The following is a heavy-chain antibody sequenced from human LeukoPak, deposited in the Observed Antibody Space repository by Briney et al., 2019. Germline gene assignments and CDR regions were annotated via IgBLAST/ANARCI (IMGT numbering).Heavy chain of an antibody. D-gene: IGHD3-22*01. V-gene: IGHV3-30-3*01. CDR1: RFTFSSYA. J-gene: IGHJ4*02. CDR2: ISYDGSNK. Sequence: GGSLRLSCAASRFTFSSYAMHWVRQAPGKGLEWVAVISYDGSNKYYADSVKGRFTISRDNSKNTLYLQMNSLRAEDTAVYYCASITMIVAAPDYWGQGTLVTVSS. CDR3: ASITMIVAAPDY.